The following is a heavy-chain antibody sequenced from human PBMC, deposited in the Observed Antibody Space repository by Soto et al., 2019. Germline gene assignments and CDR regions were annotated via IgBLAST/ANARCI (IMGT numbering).Heavy chain of an antibody. CDR2: INHNTNT. CDR1: GGSFSDTY. D-gene: IGHD3-22*01. Sequence: PSETLSLTCAVYGGSFSDTYWNWFRQPPGKGLEWIGEINHNTNTIYNPSLTSRVTISVDTSKNHFSLKLTSVTAEDTAVYYCMRGDGDRYDGNGYLGRHWGQGTLVTVSS. CDR3: MRGDGDRYDGNGYLGRH. V-gene: IGHV4-34*01. J-gene: IGHJ4*02.